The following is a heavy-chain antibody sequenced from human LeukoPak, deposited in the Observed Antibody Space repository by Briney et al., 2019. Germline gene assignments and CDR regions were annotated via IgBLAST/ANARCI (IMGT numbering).Heavy chain of an antibody. CDR2: ISGSGGST. V-gene: IGHV3-23*01. CDR3: AKSPEYTIFGVVTPGDY. Sequence: PSETLSLTCTVSGGSISSGDYYWSWIRQPPGKGLEWVSAISGSGGSTYYADSVKGRFTISRDNSKNTLYLQMNSLRAEDTAVYYCAKSPEYTIFGVVTPGDYWGQGTLVTVSS. J-gene: IGHJ4*02. CDR1: GGSISSGDYY. D-gene: IGHD3-3*01.